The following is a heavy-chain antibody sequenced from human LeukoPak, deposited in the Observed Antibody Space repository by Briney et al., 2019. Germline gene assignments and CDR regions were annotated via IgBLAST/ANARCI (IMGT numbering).Heavy chain of an antibody. D-gene: IGHD1-1*01. J-gene: IGHJ1*01. Sequence: GGSLRLSRAASGFTFSSYALNWVRQAPGRGVEWVAVIWYDGSNKYYADSVKGRFTISRDNSKNTLYLQMNSLRAEDTAVYYCARDQDANEVYFQHWGQGTLVTVSS. V-gene: IGHV3-33*08. CDR3: ARDQDANEVYFQH. CDR1: GFTFSSYA. CDR2: IWYDGSNK.